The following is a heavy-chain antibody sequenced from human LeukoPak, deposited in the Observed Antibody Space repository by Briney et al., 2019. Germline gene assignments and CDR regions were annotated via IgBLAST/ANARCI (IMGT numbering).Heavy chain of an antibody. CDR2: IYTSGST. CDR1: GGSISSYY. V-gene: IGHV4-4*07. CDR3: ARSDSSGWRYNWFDP. Sequence: SETLSLTCTVSGGSISSYYWSWIRQPAGKGLEWIGRIYTSGSTNYNPSLKSRVTMSADTSKNQFSLKLSSVTAADTAVYYCARSDSSGWRYNWFDPWGQGTLVTVSS. J-gene: IGHJ5*02. D-gene: IGHD6-19*01.